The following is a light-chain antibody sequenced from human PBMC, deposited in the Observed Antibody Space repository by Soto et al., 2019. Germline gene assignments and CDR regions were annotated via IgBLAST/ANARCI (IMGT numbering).Light chain of an antibody. J-gene: IGKJ1*01. CDR2: GAS. CDR1: QSVSGSY. Sequence: EIVLTQSPGTLSLSPGERATLSCRASQSVSGSYLAWYQQKPGQAPRLLISGASSRATGTPDRFSGSGSGTDFTLTISRLEPEDFAVYYCQQYGSSPQTFGQGTKVDIK. CDR3: QQYGSSPQT. V-gene: IGKV3-20*01.